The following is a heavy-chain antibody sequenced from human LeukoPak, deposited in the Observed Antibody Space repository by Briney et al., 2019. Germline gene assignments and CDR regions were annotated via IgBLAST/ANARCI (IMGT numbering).Heavy chain of an antibody. D-gene: IGHD6-13*01. CDR3: EREGGIAAADTGYYGMDV. J-gene: IGHJ6*02. Sequence: GGSLRLSCAASGFTFSSYGMHWVRQAPGKGLERVAVIWYDGSNKYYADSVKGRFTISRDNSKNTLYLQMNSLRAEDTAVYYCEREGGIAAADTGYYGMDVWGQGTTVTVS. CDR2: IWYDGSNK. CDR1: GFTFSSYG. V-gene: IGHV3-33*01.